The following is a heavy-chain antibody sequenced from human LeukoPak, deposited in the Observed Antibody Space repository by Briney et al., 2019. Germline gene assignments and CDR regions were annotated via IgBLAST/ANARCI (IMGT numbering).Heavy chain of an antibody. J-gene: IGHJ4*02. V-gene: IGHV1-18*01. D-gene: IGHD5-12*01. CDR2: ISAYNGNT. Sequence: GSSVKVSCKASGGTFSSYAISWVRQAPGQGLEWMGWISAYNGNTNYAQKIQGRVTMTTDTSTSTAYMELRSLRSDDTAVYYCAREYSGYDWGQFDYWGQGTLVTVSS. CDR3: AREYSGYDWGQFDY. CDR1: GGTFSSYA.